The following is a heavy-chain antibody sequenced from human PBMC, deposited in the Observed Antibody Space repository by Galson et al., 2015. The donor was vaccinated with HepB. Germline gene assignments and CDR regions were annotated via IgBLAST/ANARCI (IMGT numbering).Heavy chain of an antibody. CDR1: GFTFSSYW. CDR3: MTGHYGPGH. Sequence: SLRLSCAASGFTFSSYWMNWVRQAPGKGLEWVANIKQDGSEKYYVDSLKGRFSISRDNARNSLYLQMNGLRAEDTAVYYCMTGHYGPGHGGQGTLVTVSS. V-gene: IGHV3-7*03. D-gene: IGHD4-17*01. CDR2: IKQDGSEK. J-gene: IGHJ4*02.